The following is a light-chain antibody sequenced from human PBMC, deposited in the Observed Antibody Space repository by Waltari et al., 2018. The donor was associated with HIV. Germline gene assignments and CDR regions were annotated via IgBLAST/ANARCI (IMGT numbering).Light chain of an antibody. CDR3: QQRSNWPPLT. V-gene: IGKV3-11*01. J-gene: IGKJ4*01. CDR1: QSVNNY. Sequence: EIVLTQSPATLSLSPGERATLSCRASQSVNNYLAWYQQKPGQAPRLLIYDASNRATGIPARFSGSGSATDFTLTISSREPEDFAVYYCQQRSNWPPLTFGGGTKVEIK. CDR2: DAS.